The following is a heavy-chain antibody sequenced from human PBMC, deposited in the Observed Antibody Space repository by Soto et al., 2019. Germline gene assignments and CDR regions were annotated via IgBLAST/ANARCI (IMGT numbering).Heavy chain of an antibody. CDR3: ARDTAAIGQFDP. V-gene: IGHV4-31*02. D-gene: IGHD5-18*01. CDR2: IYYSGIT. Sequence: PPETLSLTXTVSGGSISSDGYYWSWIRQHPGKGLEWIGYIYYSGITYYNPSLKSRATISVDTSKNQFSLKLSSVTAADTAVYYCARDTAAIGQFDPRGQGTLVTVSS. J-gene: IGHJ5*02. CDR1: GGSISSDGYY.